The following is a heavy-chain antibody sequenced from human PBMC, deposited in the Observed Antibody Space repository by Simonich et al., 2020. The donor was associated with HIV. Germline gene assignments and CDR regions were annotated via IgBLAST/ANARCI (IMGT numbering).Heavy chain of an antibody. D-gene: IGHD6-6*01. CDR2: MSWKRGRI. CDR1: GFTFDDFA. V-gene: IGHV3-9*03. J-gene: IGHJ4*02. Sequence: EVQLVESGGGLVQPGRSLRLSCAASGFTFDDFAMHWVRQAPGKGREWVSSMSWKRGRIGYTDSVKGRFTIYRDNAKNSLYLQMNSLRAEDMALYYCAKDRYSSSSGSFDYWGQGTLVTVSS. CDR3: AKDRYSSSSGSFDY.